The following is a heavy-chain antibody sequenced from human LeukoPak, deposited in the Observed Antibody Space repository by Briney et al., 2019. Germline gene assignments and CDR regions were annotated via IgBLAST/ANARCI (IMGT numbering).Heavy chain of an antibody. V-gene: IGHV5-51*01. CDR2: IYPGDSDA. CDR1: GYSFTSYW. D-gene: IGHD4-17*01. Sequence: GKSLKISCKGSGYSFTSYWIGWVRQMPGKGLEWMGIIYPGDSDARYSPSFQGQVTISADKSISTAYLQWSSLKASDTAMYYCARLGRTVTTSFLEYFDCWGQGTLVTVSS. J-gene: IGHJ4*02. CDR3: ARLGRTVTTSFLEYFDC.